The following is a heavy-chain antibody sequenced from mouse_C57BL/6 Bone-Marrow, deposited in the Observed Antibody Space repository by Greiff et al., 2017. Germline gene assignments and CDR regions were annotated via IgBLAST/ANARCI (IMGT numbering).Heavy chain of an antibody. J-gene: IGHJ1*03. CDR3: ARHGGYYGNWYFDV. CDR1: GFTFSSYG. D-gene: IGHD2-1*01. CDR2: ISSGGSYT. V-gene: IGHV5-6*01. Sequence: EVHLVASGGDLVKPGGSLKLSCAASGFTFSSYGMSWVRQTPDKRLEWVATISSGGSYTYYPDSVKGRFTISRDNAKNTLYLQMSSLKSEDTAMYYCARHGGYYGNWYFDVWGTGTTVTVSS.